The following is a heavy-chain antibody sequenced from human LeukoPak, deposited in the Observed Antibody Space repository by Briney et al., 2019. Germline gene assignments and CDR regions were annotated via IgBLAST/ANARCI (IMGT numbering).Heavy chain of an antibody. J-gene: IGHJ4*02. CDR1: GFTFSSYS. Sequence: GGSLRLSCAASGFTFSSYSMNWVRQAPGKGLEWVSSMSSSSSYIYYADSVKGRFTISRDNAKNSLYLQMNSLRAEDTAVYYCARDPGDSSGYTPGYWGQGTLVTVSS. CDR3: ARDPGDSSGYTPGY. D-gene: IGHD3-22*01. V-gene: IGHV3-21*01. CDR2: MSSSSSYI.